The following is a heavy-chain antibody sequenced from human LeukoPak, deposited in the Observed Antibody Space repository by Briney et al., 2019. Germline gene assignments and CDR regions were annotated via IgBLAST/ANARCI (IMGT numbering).Heavy chain of an antibody. Sequence: SETLTLTCAVYGGSFSGYYWSWIRQPPGKGLEWIGEINRSGSTNYNPSLKSRVTISVDTSKNQFSLKLSSVTAADTAVYYCARGLRFLEWLIPRNWFDPWGQGTLVTVSS. J-gene: IGHJ5*02. V-gene: IGHV4-34*01. CDR2: INRSGST. D-gene: IGHD3-3*01. CDR3: ARGLRFLEWLIPRNWFDP. CDR1: GGSFSGYY.